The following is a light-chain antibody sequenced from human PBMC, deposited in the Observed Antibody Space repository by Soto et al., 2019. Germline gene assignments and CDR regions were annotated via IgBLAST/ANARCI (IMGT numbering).Light chain of an antibody. Sequence: SYELTQPPSVSVAPGKTARVTCGGYNIGSKSVHWYQQKPGQAPVLVIYYDSDRPSGIPERFSGSNSGNTATLTIRRVEAGDEADYYCQVWDSREVFGGGTKLTVL. V-gene: IGLV3-21*04. CDR2: YDS. CDR1: NIGSKS. CDR3: QVWDSREV. J-gene: IGLJ2*01.